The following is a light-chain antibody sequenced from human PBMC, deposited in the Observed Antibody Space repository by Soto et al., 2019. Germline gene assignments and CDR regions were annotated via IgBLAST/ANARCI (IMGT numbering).Light chain of an antibody. CDR3: QSYDTSLSGSV. V-gene: IGLV1-40*01. CDR1: SSNIGAGYD. J-gene: IGLJ2*01. Sequence: QAVVTQPPSVSGAPGQRVTVSCTGTSSNIGAGYDVQWYKQSPGAAPKLIIQGNSNRPSGVPDRFSGSKSDTSASLAITGLQAEDEADYYCQSYDTSLSGSVFGGGTKVTVL. CDR2: GNS.